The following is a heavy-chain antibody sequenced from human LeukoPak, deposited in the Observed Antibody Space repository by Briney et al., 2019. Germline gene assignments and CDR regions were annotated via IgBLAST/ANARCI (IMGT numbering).Heavy chain of an antibody. CDR3: ARGRSSMVRGYYYYYMDV. Sequence: SETLSLTCAVSGDSISPYYWSWIRQPPGKGLEWIGYIYYSGSTNYNPSLKSRVTISVDTSKNQFSLKLSSVTAADTAVYYCARGRSSMVRGYYYYYMDVWGKGTTVTISS. D-gene: IGHD3-10*01. J-gene: IGHJ6*03. CDR2: IYYSGST. CDR1: GDSISPYY. V-gene: IGHV4-59*01.